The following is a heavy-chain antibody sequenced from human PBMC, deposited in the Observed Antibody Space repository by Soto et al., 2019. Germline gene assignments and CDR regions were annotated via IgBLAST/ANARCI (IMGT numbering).Heavy chain of an antibody. CDR1: GFDFRSYE. V-gene: IGHV3-48*03. CDR2: IRANDESI. J-gene: IGHJ3*02. CDR3: ERETLRDAIDI. Sequence: GGSLRLSCVASGFDFRSYEMNWVRQAPGKGLEWVSNIRANDESIYYADSVKGRVSVSRDSAKNSLFLEMNSLRVDDTAVYYCERETLRDAIDIWGQGTMVTVSS.